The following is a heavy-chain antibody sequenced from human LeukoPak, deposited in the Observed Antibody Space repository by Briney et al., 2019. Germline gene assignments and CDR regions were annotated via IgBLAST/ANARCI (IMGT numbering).Heavy chain of an antibody. D-gene: IGHD2-21*01. Sequence: PGGSLRLSCAASGFTFRDDNMNWVRQAPGKGLEGVSYISPGSTTIYYADSVKGRFTISRDNAKNSLYLQMNSLRAEDTAVYYCARDPRRVGDSPRWGQGTLVTVSS. CDR3: ARDPRRVGDSPR. CDR1: GFTFRDDN. CDR2: ISPGSTTI. J-gene: IGHJ4*02. V-gene: IGHV3-48*01.